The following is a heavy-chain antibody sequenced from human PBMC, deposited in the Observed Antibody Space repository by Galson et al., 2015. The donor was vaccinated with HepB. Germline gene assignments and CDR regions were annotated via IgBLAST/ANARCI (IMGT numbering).Heavy chain of an antibody. Sequence: SLRLSCAASGFTFSSYSMNWVRQAPGKGLEWVSSISSSSSYIYYADSVKGRFTISRDNAKNSLYLQMNSLRAEDTAVYYCARDEERLPYGLNDYGDERYFQHWGQGTLVTVSS. CDR2: ISSSSSYI. D-gene: IGHD4-17*01. CDR1: GFTFSSYS. V-gene: IGHV3-21*01. J-gene: IGHJ1*01. CDR3: ARDEERLPYGLNDYGDERYFQH.